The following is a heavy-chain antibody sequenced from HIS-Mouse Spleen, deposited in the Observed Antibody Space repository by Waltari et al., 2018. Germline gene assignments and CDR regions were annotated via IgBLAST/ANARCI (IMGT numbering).Heavy chain of an antibody. V-gene: IGHV3-23*01. J-gene: IGHJ6*02. CDR3: AKDLALLELRVMDV. D-gene: IGHD1-7*01. CDR1: GFTFSSYA. Sequence: EVQLLESGGGLVQPGGSLRLSCAASGFTFSSYAMSWVRPAPGKGLEWVSAISGSGGSTYYADSVKGQFTISRDNSKNTLYLQMNSLRAEDTAVYYCAKDLALLELRVMDVWGQGTTVTVSS. CDR2: ISGSGGST.